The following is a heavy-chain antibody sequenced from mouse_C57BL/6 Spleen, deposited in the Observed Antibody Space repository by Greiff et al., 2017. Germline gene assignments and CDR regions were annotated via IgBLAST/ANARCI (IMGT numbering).Heavy chain of an antibody. J-gene: IGHJ1*03. Sequence: QVQLQQPGTELVKPGASVKLSCKASGYTFTSYWMHWVKQRPGQGLEWIGNINPSNGGTNYNEKFKSKATLTVDKSSSTAYMQLSSLTSEDSAVYYCANPSNYYGSSYWYFDVGGTGTTVTVSS. CDR1: GYTFTSYW. CDR3: ANPSNYYGSSYWYFDV. V-gene: IGHV1-53*01. CDR2: INPSNGGT. D-gene: IGHD1-1*01.